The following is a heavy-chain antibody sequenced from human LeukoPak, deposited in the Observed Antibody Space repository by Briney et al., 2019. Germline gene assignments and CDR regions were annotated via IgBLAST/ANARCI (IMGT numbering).Heavy chain of an antibody. CDR3: TREKTGGSPEAFDF. V-gene: IGHV3-49*04. J-gene: IGHJ3*01. Sequence: GGSLRLSCTASGFTFGDYAMSWVRQAPGKGLEWVGFIRGKSYGWTTEYAASVKGRCTISRDDSRSIAYLQMNSLKTEDTAVYYCTREKTGGSPEAFDFWGQGTMVTVSS. CDR2: IRGKSYGWTT. D-gene: IGHD1-14*01. CDR1: GFTFGDYA.